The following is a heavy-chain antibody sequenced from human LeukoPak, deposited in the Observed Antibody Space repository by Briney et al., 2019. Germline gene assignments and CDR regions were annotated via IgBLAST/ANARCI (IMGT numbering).Heavy chain of an antibody. CDR1: GGSISSHY. CDR2: IYYSGST. CDR3: ARTSVATILNYYYYYMDV. J-gene: IGHJ6*03. D-gene: IGHD5-12*01. V-gene: IGHV4-59*11. Sequence: SETLSLTCTVSGGSISSHYWSWIRQPPGKGLEWIGYIYYSGSTNYNPSLKSRVTISVDTSKNQFSLKLSSVTAADTAVYYRARTSVATILNYYYYYMDVWGKGTTVTVSS.